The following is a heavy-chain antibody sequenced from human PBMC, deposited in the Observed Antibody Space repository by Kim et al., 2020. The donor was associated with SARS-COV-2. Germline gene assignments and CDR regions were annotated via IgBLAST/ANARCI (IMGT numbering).Heavy chain of an antibody. D-gene: IGHD3-3*01. CDR3: AKDGGTDFWSGYYDY. V-gene: IGHV3-64*04. Sequence: DSVKGRFTISRENYTNTLYLQMNSLRAEEKAVYYCAKDGGTDFWSGYYDYWGQGTLVTVSS. J-gene: IGHJ4*02.